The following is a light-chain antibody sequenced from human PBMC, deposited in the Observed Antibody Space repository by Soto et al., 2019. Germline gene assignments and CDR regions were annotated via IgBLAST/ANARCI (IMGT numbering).Light chain of an antibody. CDR1: SSDVGGYDY. V-gene: IGLV2-14*03. CDR2: AVT. Sequence: QSALTQPASVSGSPGQSITISCTGSSSDVGGYDYVCWYQQYPGKAPKLIIYAVTDRPSGVSNRFSGSKSGNTASLIISGLQAEDEADYYCSSYTTSSTVVFGGGTKVTV. CDR3: SSYTTSSTVV. J-gene: IGLJ2*01.